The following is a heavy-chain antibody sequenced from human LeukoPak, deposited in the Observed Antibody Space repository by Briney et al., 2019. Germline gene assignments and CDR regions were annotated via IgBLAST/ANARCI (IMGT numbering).Heavy chain of an antibody. V-gene: IGHV4-39*07. Sequence: SETLSLTCTVSGGSISSSSYYWGWIRQPTGKGLEWIGSIYYSGSTYYNPSLKSRVTISVDTSKNQFSLKLSSVTAADTAVYYCARADMATIDYWGQGTLVTVSS. J-gene: IGHJ4*02. CDR1: GGSISSSSYY. CDR2: IYYSGST. D-gene: IGHD5-24*01. CDR3: ARADMATIDY.